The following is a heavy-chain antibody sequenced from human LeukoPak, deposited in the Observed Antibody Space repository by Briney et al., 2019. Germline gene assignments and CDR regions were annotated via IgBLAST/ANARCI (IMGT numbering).Heavy chain of an antibody. D-gene: IGHD2-15*01. Sequence: GGSLRLSCAASGFTVSSNYMNWVRQAPGKGLEWVSVIYSGGSTYYADSVKGRFTISRDNSKNTLYLQMNSLRAEDTAVYYCAKGLGGIFGAPSDYWGQGTLVTVSS. CDR2: IYSGGST. CDR1: GFTVSSNY. J-gene: IGHJ4*02. CDR3: AKGLGGIFGAPSDY. V-gene: IGHV3-53*05.